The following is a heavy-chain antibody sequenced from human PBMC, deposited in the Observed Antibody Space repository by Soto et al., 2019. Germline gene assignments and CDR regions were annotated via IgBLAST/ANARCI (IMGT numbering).Heavy chain of an antibody. V-gene: IGHV3-23*01. J-gene: IGHJ6*03. CDR3: AKGSKGSGSYSPYYYYYYMDV. CDR2: ISGSGGST. CDR1: GFTFSSYA. D-gene: IGHD3-10*01. Sequence: EVQLLESGGGLVQPGGSLRLSCAASGFTFSSYAMSWVRQAPGKGLEWVSAISGSGGSTYYADSVKGRFTTSRDNSKNTMYLQMNSLRAEDTAVYYCAKGSKGSGSYSPYYYYYYMDVWGKGTTVTVSS.